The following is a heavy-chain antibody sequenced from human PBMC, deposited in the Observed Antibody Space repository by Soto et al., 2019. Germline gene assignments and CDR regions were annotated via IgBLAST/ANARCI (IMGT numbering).Heavy chain of an antibody. CDR2: IYYSGST. CDR3: AREIPSRDSSGYYDY. CDR1: GGSISSGDYY. J-gene: IGHJ4*02. D-gene: IGHD3-22*01. Sequence: SETLSLTCTVSGGSISSGDYYWSWIRQPPGRGLEWIGYIYYSGSTYYNPSLKSRVTISVDTSKNQFSLKLSSVTAADTAVYYCAREIPSRDSSGYYDYWGQGTLVTVSS. V-gene: IGHV4-30-4*01.